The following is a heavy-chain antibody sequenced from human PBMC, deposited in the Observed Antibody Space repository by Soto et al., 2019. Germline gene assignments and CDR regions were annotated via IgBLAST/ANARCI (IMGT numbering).Heavy chain of an antibody. CDR3: AKEIAAAGTWGWFDP. CDR1: GFTFSSYA. D-gene: IGHD6-13*01. Sequence: EVQLFESGGGLVQPGGSLRLSCAASGFTFSSYAMSWVRQAPGKGLEWVSAISGSGGSTYDADSVKGRFTISRDNSKNPLYLQMNSLAAEDTAVYYCAKEIAAAGTWGWFDPWGQGTLVTVSS. CDR2: ISGSGGST. V-gene: IGHV3-23*01. J-gene: IGHJ5*02.